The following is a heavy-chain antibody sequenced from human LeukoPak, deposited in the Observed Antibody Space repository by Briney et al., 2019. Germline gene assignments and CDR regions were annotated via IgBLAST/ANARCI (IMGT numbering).Heavy chain of an antibody. J-gene: IGHJ4*02. Sequence: LTGGSLRLSCAASGFTFTSFWMHWVRQAPGKGLVWVSRVNSDGSDTYYADSVKGRFTISRDNAKNTVYLQMNSLRLEDMAVYYCVGGPRSTSSPHWGQGTLVTVSS. CDR1: GFTFTSFW. CDR3: VGGPRSTSSPH. D-gene: IGHD2-2*01. CDR2: VNSDGSDT. V-gene: IGHV3-74*01.